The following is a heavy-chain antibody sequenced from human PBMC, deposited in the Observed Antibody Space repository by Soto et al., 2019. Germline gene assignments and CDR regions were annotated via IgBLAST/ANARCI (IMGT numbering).Heavy chain of an antibody. Sequence: GASVKVSCKASGYTFTGYYIHWVRQAPGQGLEWMGSISPHSGGPNYARRFQGRVTMTRDTSMTTVYMEMSGLTSDDTAVYYCAREEQTGANYYLDYWGQGTLVTVSS. CDR1: GYTFTGYY. J-gene: IGHJ4*02. D-gene: IGHD7-27*01. CDR2: ISPHSGGP. CDR3: AREEQTGANYYLDY. V-gene: IGHV1-2*02.